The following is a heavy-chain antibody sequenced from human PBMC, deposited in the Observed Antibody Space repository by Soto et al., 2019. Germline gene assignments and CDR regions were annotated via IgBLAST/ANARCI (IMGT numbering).Heavy chain of an antibody. CDR3: ARGPRPIAFDI. V-gene: IGHV3-33*01. J-gene: IGHJ3*02. Sequence: QVQLVESGGGVVQPGRSLRLSCAASGFTFSSYGMHWVRQAPGKGLEWVAVIWYDGSNKYYADSVKGRFTISRDNSKNTLYLQMNSLRAEDTAVYYCARGPRPIAFDIWGQGTMVTVSS. CDR1: GFTFSSYG. CDR2: IWYDGSNK.